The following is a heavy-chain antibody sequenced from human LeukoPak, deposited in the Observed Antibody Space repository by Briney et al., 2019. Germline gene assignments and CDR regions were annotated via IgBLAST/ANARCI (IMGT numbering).Heavy chain of an antibody. CDR3: TTYGSGRKFDY. D-gene: IGHD3-10*01. J-gene: IGHJ4*02. V-gene: IGHV3-15*04. CDR2: IESKTDGGIT. CDR1: GFSFSDAW. Sequence: AGGSLRLSCAASGFSFSDAWMSWVRQIPGKGLEWVGRIESKTDGGITDYAAPVKGRFTISRDDSTNTLYLQMNSLKSEDTAVYYCTTYGSGRKFDYWGQGILVTVSS.